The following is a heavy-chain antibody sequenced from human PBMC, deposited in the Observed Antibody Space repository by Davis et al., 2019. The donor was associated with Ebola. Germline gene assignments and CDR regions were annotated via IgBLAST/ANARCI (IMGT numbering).Heavy chain of an antibody. CDR3: ARDVLGALGY. CDR2: ISYDGSMK. J-gene: IGHJ4*02. V-gene: IGHV3-30-3*01. Sequence: GESLKISCAAPGFPFSSYTLHWVRLAPGKGLEWVAAISYDGSMKYHADSVEGRFTISRDSSKNTLSLQMNSLRVEDTAVYYCARDVLGALGYWGQGTLVTVSS. CDR1: GFPFSSYT. D-gene: IGHD3-10*02.